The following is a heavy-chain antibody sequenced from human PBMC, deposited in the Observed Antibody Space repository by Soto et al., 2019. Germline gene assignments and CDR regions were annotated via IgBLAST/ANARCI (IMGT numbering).Heavy chain of an antibody. Sequence: GASVKVSCKASGYTFTGYGISWVRQAPGQGLEWMGWISAYNGNTNYAQKLQGRVTMTTDTSTSTAYMELRSLRSDDTAVYYCARAPFLPRMAAAGIDYWGQGTLVTVSS. CDR2: ISAYNGNT. CDR1: GYTFTGYG. D-gene: IGHD6-13*01. J-gene: IGHJ4*02. CDR3: ARAPFLPRMAAAGIDY. V-gene: IGHV1-18*01.